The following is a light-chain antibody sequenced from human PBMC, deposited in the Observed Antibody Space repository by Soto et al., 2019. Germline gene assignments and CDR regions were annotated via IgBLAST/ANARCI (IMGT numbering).Light chain of an antibody. J-gene: IGKJ4*01. CDR1: QSFGTS. CDR2: DTF. V-gene: IGKV3-11*01. CDR3: QQGGS. Sequence: EIVLTQFPATLSLSPGEEATLSCRASQSFGTSLAWYQQRPAQARRLLIYDTFKVAAGVPARFSGSGSGADFTLTISGLEPEDFAVYYCQQGGSFGGGTKVEIK.